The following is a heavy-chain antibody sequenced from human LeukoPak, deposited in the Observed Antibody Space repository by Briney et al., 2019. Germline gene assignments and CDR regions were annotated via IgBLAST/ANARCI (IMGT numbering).Heavy chain of an antibody. V-gene: IGHV3-48*03. CDR3: ARDRGEFDY. CDR2: ISSSGSTI. Sequence: GGSLRLSCAASGFTFSSYEMNWVRQAPGKGLEWVSYISSSGSTICYADSVKGRFAISRDNAKNSLYLQMNSLRAEDTAVYYCARDRGEFDYWGQGTLVTVSS. J-gene: IGHJ4*02. CDR1: GFTFSSYE.